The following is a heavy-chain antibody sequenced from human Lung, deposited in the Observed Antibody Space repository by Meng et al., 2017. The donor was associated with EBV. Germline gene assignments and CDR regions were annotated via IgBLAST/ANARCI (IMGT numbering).Heavy chain of an antibody. CDR1: GRSFSSSY. D-gene: IGHD2-2*01. Sequence: GQLKQWGAGLLKPSGTLSLTCGVSGRSFSSSYWSWIRQPPGKGLEWIGQINYSGITNYNPSLKSRVTISVDTSKNQFSLSLNSVTAADTAVYYCARGGTSSAPFDYWGQGTLVTVSS. CDR3: ARGGTSSAPFDY. CDR2: INYSGIT. V-gene: IGHV4-34*01. J-gene: IGHJ4*02.